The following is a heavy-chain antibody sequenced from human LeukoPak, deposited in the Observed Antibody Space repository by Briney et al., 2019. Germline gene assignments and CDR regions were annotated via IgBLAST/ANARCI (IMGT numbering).Heavy chain of an antibody. V-gene: IGHV4-38-2*01. D-gene: IGHD2-2*02. CDR1: GYSIISGYY. CDR2: IYHSGST. CDR3: ARSYCSSTSCYRTSYYYMDV. Sequence: SETLSLTCAVSGYSIISGYYWGWIRQPPGKGLEWIGSIYHSGSTYYNPSLKSRVTISVDTSKNQFSLKLSSVTAADTAVYYCARSYCSSTSCYRTSYYYMDVWGKGTTVTVSS. J-gene: IGHJ6*03.